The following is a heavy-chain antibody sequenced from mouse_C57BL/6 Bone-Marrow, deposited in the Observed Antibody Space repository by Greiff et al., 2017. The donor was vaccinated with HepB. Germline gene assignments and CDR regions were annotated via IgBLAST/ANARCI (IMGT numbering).Heavy chain of an antibody. CDR2: INPNNGGT. J-gene: IGHJ4*01. CDR1: GYTFTDYN. V-gene: IGHV1-18*01. D-gene: IGHD1-1*01. CDR3: ARFSTTVVATYYYAMDY. Sequence: VQLQQSGPELVKPGASVKIPCKASGYTFTDYNMDWVKQSHGKSLEWIGDINPNNGGTIYNQKFKGKATLTVDKSSSTAYMELRSLTSEDTAVYYCARFSTTVVATYYYAMDYWGQGTSVTVSS.